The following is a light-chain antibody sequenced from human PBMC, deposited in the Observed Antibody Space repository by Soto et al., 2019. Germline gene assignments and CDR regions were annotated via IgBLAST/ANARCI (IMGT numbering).Light chain of an antibody. CDR1: QGISNY. CDR3: QKYDSAPWT. V-gene: IGKV1-27*01. CDR2: AAS. Sequence: DIQMSQSPSSLSASVRDRVTITCRASQGISNYLAWYQQKPGKVPKLLIYAASTLQSGVPSRFSGSGSGTDFTLTISSLQPEDVETYYCQKYDSAPWTFGQGTKVEIK. J-gene: IGKJ1*01.